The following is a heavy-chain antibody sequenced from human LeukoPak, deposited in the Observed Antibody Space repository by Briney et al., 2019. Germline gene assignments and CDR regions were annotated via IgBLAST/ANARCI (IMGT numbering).Heavy chain of an antibody. CDR3: ARLFLPESEYHNWFDP. CDR1: GGSISSYY. Sequence: SETLSLTCTVSGGSISSYYWSWIRQPPGKGLEWIGYIYYSGRTNYNPSLKSRATISVDTSKNQFSLRLSSVTAADTAVYYCARLFLPESEYHNWFDPWGQGTLVTVSS. V-gene: IGHV4-59*01. CDR2: IYYSGRT. J-gene: IGHJ5*02. D-gene: IGHD1-14*01.